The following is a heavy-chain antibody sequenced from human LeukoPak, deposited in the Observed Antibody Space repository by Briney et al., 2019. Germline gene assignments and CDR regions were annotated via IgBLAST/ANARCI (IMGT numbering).Heavy chain of an antibody. J-gene: IGHJ4*02. D-gene: IGHD1-1*01. Sequence: QPGGSLRLSCAASGFIFSDYSMNWVRQAPGKGLEWISYIGISSGNTKYADSVRGRFTISGDNAKSSLYLQMNSLRVEDTAVYYCARDHNYAFDNWGQGTQVNVSS. V-gene: IGHV3-48*04. CDR2: IGISSGNT. CDR1: GFIFSDYS. CDR3: ARDHNYAFDN.